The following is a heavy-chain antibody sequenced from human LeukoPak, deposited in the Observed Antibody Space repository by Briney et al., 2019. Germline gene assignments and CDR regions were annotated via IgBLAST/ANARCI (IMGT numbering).Heavy chain of an antibody. CDR2: ISYDGSNK. CDR1: GFTFSSYG. J-gene: IGHJ6*02. CDR3: ARGMIPYHHSYGMDV. V-gene: IGHV3-30*03. D-gene: IGHD3-16*01. Sequence: GGSLRLSCAASGFTFSSYGMHWVRQAPGKGLEWVAVISYDGSNKYYADSVKGRFTISRDNSKNTLYLQMNSLRAEDTAVYYCARGMIPYHHSYGMDVWGQGTTVTVSS.